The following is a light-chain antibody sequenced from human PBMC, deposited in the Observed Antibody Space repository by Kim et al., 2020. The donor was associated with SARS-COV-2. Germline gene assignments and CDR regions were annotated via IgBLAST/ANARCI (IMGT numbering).Light chain of an antibody. Sequence: QRVTIPCTGTSSNIGADFDVHWYQHRPGTTPKLLIFANNNRPSGVPDRLSASKSGASASLVITGLQAEDEADYYCQSYDSSLSGWVFGGGTQLTVL. CDR3: QSYDSSLSGWV. CDR2: ANN. J-gene: IGLJ3*02. CDR1: SSNIGADFD. V-gene: IGLV1-40*03.